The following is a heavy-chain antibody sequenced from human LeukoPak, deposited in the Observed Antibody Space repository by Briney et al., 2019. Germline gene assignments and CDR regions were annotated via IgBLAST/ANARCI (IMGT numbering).Heavy chain of an antibody. CDR2: IRYDGSNK. CDR3: AKDGVTMVRGVSKDYYYYMDV. D-gene: IGHD3-10*01. Sequence: GGSLRLSCAASGFTFSSYGMHWVRQAPGKGLEWVAFIRYDGSNKYHADSVKGRFTISRDNSNNTLYLQMNSLRAEDTAVYYCAKDGVTMVRGVSKDYYYYMDVWGKGTTVTVSS. J-gene: IGHJ6*03. CDR1: GFTFSSYG. V-gene: IGHV3-30*02.